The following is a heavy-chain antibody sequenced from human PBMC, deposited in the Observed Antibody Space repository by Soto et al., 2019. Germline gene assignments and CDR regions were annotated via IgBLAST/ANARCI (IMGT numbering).Heavy chain of an antibody. CDR3: ARGRWGFKNWFDP. D-gene: IGHD1-26*01. CDR1: GYTFTGYY. V-gene: IGHV1-2*04. CDR2: INPNSGGT. Sequence: ASVKVSCKASGYTFTGYYMHWVRQAPGQGLERMGWINPNSGGTNYAQKFQGWVTMTRDTSISTAYMELSRLRSDDTAVYYCARGRWGFKNWFDPWGQGTLVTVSS. J-gene: IGHJ5*02.